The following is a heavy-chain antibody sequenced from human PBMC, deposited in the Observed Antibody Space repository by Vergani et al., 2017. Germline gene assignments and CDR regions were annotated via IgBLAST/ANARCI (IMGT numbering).Heavy chain of an antibody. J-gene: IGHJ4*02. V-gene: IGHV4-4*02. D-gene: IGHD4-17*01. CDR2: IYHSGST. CDR3: ARSSGGDYGDYFNYFDY. CDR1: GGSISSSNW. Sequence: QVQLQESGPGLVKPSGTLSLTCAVSGGSISSSNWWSWVRQPPGKGLEWSGEIYHSGSTNYNPSLKSRVTISVDKSKNQFSLKLSSVTAADTAVYYCARSSGGDYGDYFNYFDYWGQGTLVTVSS.